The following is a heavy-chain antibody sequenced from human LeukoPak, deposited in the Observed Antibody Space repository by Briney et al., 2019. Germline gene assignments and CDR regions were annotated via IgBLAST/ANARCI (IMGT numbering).Heavy chain of an antibody. Sequence: GGSLRLSCAASGFTFSSYWMHWVRQAPGKGLEWVSRISGSGDSTFYADSVKGRFSISRDNSKNTLYLQVNGLRTEDTAVYYCAKDRVGAILYFDYWGQGTLVTVSS. CDR2: ISGSGDST. D-gene: IGHD1-26*01. CDR3: AKDRVGAILYFDY. CDR1: GFTFSSYW. J-gene: IGHJ4*02. V-gene: IGHV3-23*01.